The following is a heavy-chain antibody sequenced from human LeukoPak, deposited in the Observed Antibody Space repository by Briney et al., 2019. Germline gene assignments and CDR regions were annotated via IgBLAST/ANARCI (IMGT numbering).Heavy chain of an antibody. Sequence: GASVKVSCKASGGTFSSYAISWVRQAPGQGLEWMGRINPNSGGTNYAQKFQGRVTMTRDTSISTAYMELSRLRSDDTAVYYCARDYGDYPYYYYYGMDVWGQGTTVTVSS. CDR2: INPNSGGT. D-gene: IGHD4-17*01. CDR3: ARDYGDYPYYYYYGMDV. V-gene: IGHV1-2*06. J-gene: IGHJ6*02. CDR1: GGTFSSYA.